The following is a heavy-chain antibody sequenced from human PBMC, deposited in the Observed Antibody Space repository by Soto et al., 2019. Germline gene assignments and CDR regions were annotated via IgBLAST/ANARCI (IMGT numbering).Heavy chain of an antibody. CDR1: GGSISSYY. J-gene: IGHJ4*02. CDR3: ARETSDSSGYYPTGYFDY. CDR2: IYYSGST. Sequence: SETLSLTCTVSGGSISSYYWSWIRQPPGKGLEWIGYIYYSGSTNYNPSLKSRVTISVDTSKNQFSLKLSSVTAADTAVYYCARETSDSSGYYPTGYFDYWGQGTLVTVSS. V-gene: IGHV4-59*01. D-gene: IGHD3-22*01.